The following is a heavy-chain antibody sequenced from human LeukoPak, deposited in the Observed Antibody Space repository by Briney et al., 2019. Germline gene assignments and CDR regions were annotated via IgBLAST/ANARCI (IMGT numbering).Heavy chain of an antibody. D-gene: IGHD5-24*01. Sequence: SETLSLTCTVSGGSISSYYWSWIRQPAGKGLEWIGRIYTSGSTNYNPSLKSRVTMSVDTSKNQFSLKLSSVTAADTAVYYCARGRRDGYNRDFDLWGRGTLVTVSS. CDR2: IYTSGST. V-gene: IGHV4-4*07. J-gene: IGHJ2*01. CDR3: ARGRRDGYNRDFDL. CDR1: GGSISSYY.